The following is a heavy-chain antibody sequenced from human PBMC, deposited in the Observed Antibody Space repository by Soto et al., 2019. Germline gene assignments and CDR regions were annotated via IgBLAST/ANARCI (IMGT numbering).Heavy chain of an antibody. D-gene: IGHD2-15*01. CDR3: TTPLGYCSGGSCYYFDY. V-gene: IGHV3-15*01. J-gene: IGHJ4*02. Sequence: EVQLVESGGGLVKPGGSLRLSCAASGFTFSNAWMSWVRQAPGKGLEWVGRIKSKTDGGTTDYAAPVKGRFTISRDDSTNTLYLQMNSLKTEDTAVYYCTTPLGYCSGGSCYYFDYWGQGTLVTVSS. CDR2: IKSKTDGGTT. CDR1: GFTFSNAW.